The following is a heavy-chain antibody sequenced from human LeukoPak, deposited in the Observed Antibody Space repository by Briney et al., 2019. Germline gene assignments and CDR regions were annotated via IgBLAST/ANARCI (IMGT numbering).Heavy chain of an antibody. CDR3: ARLMEYLDAFDI. CDR1: GGTFSSYA. CDR2: IIPIFGTA. Sequence: GSSVKVSCKASGGTFSSYAISWVRQAPGQGLEWMGGIIPIFGTANYAQKFQGRVTITTDESTSTAYMELSSLRSEDTAVYYCARLMEYLDAFDIWGQGTMVTVSS. V-gene: IGHV1-69*05. J-gene: IGHJ3*02. D-gene: IGHD2-2*01.